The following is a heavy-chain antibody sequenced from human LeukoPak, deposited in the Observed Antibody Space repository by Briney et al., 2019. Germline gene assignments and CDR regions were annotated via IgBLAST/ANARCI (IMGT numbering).Heavy chain of an antibody. D-gene: IGHD2-15*01. CDR1: GGSISSGGYY. CDR3: ARGRSLALDY. Sequence: SETLSLTCTVSGGSISSGGYYWSWIRQHPGKGLEWIGYIYYSRSTYYNPSLKSRVTISVDTSKNQFSLKLSSVTAADTAVYYCARGRSLALDYWGQGTLVTVSS. V-gene: IGHV4-31*03. CDR2: IYYSRST. J-gene: IGHJ4*02.